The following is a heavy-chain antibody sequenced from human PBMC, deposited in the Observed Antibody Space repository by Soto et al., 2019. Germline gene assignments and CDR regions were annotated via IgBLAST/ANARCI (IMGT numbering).Heavy chain of an antibody. CDR1: GYTFTSYD. Sequence: QVQLVQSGAEVKKPGASVKVSCKASGYTFTSYDINWVRQATGQGLEWMGWMNPNSGNTGYAQKFEGRVTMTRNNSISTAYMELSSLRSEDTAVYYCARERSSSKRFDPWGQGTLVTVSS. CDR3: ARERSSSKRFDP. V-gene: IGHV1-8*01. J-gene: IGHJ5*02. D-gene: IGHD3-16*02. CDR2: MNPNSGNT.